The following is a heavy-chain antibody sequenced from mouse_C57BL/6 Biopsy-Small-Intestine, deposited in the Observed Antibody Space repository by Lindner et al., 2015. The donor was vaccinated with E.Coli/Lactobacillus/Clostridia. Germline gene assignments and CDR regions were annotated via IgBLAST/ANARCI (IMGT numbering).Heavy chain of an antibody. CDR3: ARGDYDWFAY. J-gene: IGHJ3*01. CDR2: IYPGSGNT. Sequence: VQLQESGPELVKPGASVKISCKASGYSFTSYHIHWVKQRPGQGLEWIGWIYPGSGNTKYNENFKGKATLTADTSSSTAYMQLNSLTSEDSAVYYCARGDYDWFAYWGQGTLVTVSA. D-gene: IGHD2-4*01. V-gene: IGHV1-66*01. CDR1: GYSFTSYH.